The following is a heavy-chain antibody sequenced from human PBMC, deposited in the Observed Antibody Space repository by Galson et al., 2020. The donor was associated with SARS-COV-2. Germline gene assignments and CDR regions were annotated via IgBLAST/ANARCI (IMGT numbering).Heavy chain of an antibody. D-gene: IGHD3-9*01. V-gene: IGHV1-8*01. CDR3: ARGLNYDILTGSYLFDL. CDR2: MNPNSGNT. J-gene: IGHJ2*01. CDR1: GYTFTSYD. Sequence: ASVKVSCKASGYTFTSYDINWVRQATGQGLEWMGWMNPNSGNTGYAQKFQGRVTMTRNTSISTAYMELSSLRSEDTAVYYCARGLNYDILTGSYLFDLWGRGTLVTVSS.